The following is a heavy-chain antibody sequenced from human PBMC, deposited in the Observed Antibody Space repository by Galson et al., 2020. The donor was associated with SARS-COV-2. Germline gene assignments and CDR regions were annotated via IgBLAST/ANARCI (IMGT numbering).Heavy chain of an antibody. D-gene: IGHD1-20*01. CDR2: ISYDGSNK. V-gene: IGHV3-30*18. Sequence: GGSLRLSCAASGFTFSSYGMHWVRQAPGKGLEWVAVISYDGSNKYYADSVKGRFTISRDNSKNTLYLQMNSLRAEDTAVYYCAKATTRFNWNYYYYGMDVWGQGTTVTVSS. CDR1: GFTFSSYG. J-gene: IGHJ6*02. CDR3: AKATTRFNWNYYYYGMDV.